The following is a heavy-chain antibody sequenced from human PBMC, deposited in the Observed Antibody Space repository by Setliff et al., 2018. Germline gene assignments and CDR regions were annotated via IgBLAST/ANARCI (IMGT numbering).Heavy chain of an antibody. Sequence: GASVKVSCKASGYTFVGYYLHWVRQATGQGLEWMGWMNPNSGNTGYAQKFQGRVTMTRNTSISTAYMELSSLRSEDTAVYYCARVGGSGTQPLYYYYYYMDVWGKGTTVTVSS. J-gene: IGHJ6*03. V-gene: IGHV1-8*02. D-gene: IGHD3-10*01. CDR2: MNPNSGNT. CDR3: ARVGGSGTQPLYYYYYYMDV. CDR1: GYTFVGYY.